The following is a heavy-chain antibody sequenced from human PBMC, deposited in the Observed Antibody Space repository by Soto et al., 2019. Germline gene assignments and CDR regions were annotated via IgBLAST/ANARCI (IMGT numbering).Heavy chain of an antibody. D-gene: IGHD3-9*01. CDR3: ARTTFYDIFTAYYSLFDY. J-gene: IGHJ4*02. Sequence: QVQLQESGPGLVKPSQTLTLTCTVSGGSISSGRFYWSWIRQYPGKGLEWIGHISDSGSSYYNPSLESRVTISVDTSENQFSLKLSAVTAADTAVYFCARTTFYDIFTAYYSLFDYWGQGTKVTVSS. V-gene: IGHV4-31*03. CDR2: ISDSGSS. CDR1: GGSISSGRFY.